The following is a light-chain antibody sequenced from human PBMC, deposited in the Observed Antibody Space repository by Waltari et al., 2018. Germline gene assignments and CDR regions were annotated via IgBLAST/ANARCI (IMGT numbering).Light chain of an antibody. Sequence: DIQLTQSPSFLSASVGDRVTITCRASHAIVTYLAWYQQKAAKAPKLLVYGASTLQSGVPSRFSGSGSGTDFTLTISSLRPEDFATYYCQQLNSRPFTFGPGTTVDI. V-gene: IGKV1-9*01. CDR1: HAIVTY. CDR3: QQLNSRPFT. J-gene: IGKJ3*01. CDR2: GAS.